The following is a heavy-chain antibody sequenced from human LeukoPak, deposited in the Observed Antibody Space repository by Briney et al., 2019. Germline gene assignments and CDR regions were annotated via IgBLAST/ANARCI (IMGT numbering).Heavy chain of an antibody. D-gene: IGHD6-19*01. CDR2: ISAYNGNT. CDR1: GYTFTSYG. CDR3: ARFAVHRRLAVAGQFGLDY. J-gene: IGHJ4*02. V-gene: IGHV1-18*01. Sequence: ASVKDSCKASGYTFTSYGISWVRQAPGQGLEWMGWISAYNGNTNYAQKLQGRVTMTRDTSTSTVYMELSSLRSGDTAVYYCARFAVHRRLAVAGQFGLDYWGQGTLVTVSS.